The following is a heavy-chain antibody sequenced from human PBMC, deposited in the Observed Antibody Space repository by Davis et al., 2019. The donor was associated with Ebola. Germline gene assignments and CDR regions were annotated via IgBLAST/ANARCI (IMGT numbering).Heavy chain of an antibody. CDR1: GGTFSSYA. Sequence: SVKVSCKASGGTFSSYAISWVRQAPGQGLEWMGGIIPIFGTANYAQKFQGRVTITADKSTSTAYMELSSLRSEDTAVYYCAREASGQLVPNWFDPWGQGTLVTVSS. CDR3: AREASGQLVPNWFDP. D-gene: IGHD6-6*01. CDR2: IIPIFGTA. J-gene: IGHJ5*02. V-gene: IGHV1-69*06.